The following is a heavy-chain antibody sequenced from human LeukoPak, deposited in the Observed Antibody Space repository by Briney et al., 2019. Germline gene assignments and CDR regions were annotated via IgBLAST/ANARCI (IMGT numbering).Heavy chain of an antibody. CDR1: RYRFTYDW. J-gene: IGHJ6*03. D-gene: IGHD3-16*01. CDR2: IYPDDSDT. V-gene: IGHV5-51*01. Sequence: GESLKISCRVSRYRFTYDWIGWVRQMPGKGLEWVGIIYPDDSDTRYSPSFEGQVTISADKSINTAFLQWSSLKASDTAMYYCATSTFGGGYYYYYMDVWGMGTSVIVSS. CDR3: ATSTFGGGYYYYYMDV.